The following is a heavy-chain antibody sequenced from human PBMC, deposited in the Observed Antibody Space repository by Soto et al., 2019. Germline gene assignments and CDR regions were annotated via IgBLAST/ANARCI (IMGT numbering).Heavy chain of an antibody. Sequence: VESLKISCKGSGYIFTNYWIACVRQMPGKGLEWMGRIDPSDSYTNYSPSFQGHVTISADKSISTAYLQWSSLKASDTAMYYCARTNGGSVDYWGQGTLVTVSS. D-gene: IGHD2-8*01. CDR2: IDPSDSYT. J-gene: IGHJ4*02. V-gene: IGHV5-10-1*01. CDR3: ARTNGGSVDY. CDR1: GYIFTNYW.